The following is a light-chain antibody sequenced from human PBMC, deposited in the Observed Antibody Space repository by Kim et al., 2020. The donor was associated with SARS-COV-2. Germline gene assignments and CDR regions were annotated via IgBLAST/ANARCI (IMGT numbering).Light chain of an antibody. J-gene: IGKJ5*01. CDR3: QQPTNYPRT. CDR1: QGISSY. Sequence: IQLTQSPSSLYASVGDTVTITCRASQGISSYLAWYQKKPGKAPKLLIYAASTLQSGVTSRFSGSGSGTDFTLTISSLQPEDFATYYCQQPTNYPRTFGQGTRLEIK. V-gene: IGKV1-9*01. CDR2: AAS.